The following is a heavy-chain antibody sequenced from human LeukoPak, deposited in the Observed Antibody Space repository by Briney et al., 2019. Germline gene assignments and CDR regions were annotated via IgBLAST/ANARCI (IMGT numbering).Heavy chain of an antibody. CDR3: AKGSMVRGVVNNYYYYYMDV. Sequence: GGSLRLSCAASGFTFSSYGMSWVRQAPGKGLEWVSLISWDGGSTYYADSVKGRFTISRDNSKNSLYLQMNSLRAEDTALYYCAKGSMVRGVVNNYYYYYMDVWGKGTTVTVSS. CDR1: GFTFSSYG. CDR2: ISWDGGST. V-gene: IGHV3-43D*03. J-gene: IGHJ6*03. D-gene: IGHD3-10*01.